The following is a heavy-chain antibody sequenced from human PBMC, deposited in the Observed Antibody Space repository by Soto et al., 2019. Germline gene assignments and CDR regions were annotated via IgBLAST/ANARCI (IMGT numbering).Heavy chain of an antibody. V-gene: IGHV1-2*04. D-gene: IGHD6-6*01. CDR2: INPNSGGT. J-gene: IGHJ6*02. Sequence: ASVKVSCKASGYTFTGYYMHWVRQAPGQGLEWMGWINPNSGGTNYAQKFQGWVXMTRDTSISTAYMELSRLRSDDTAVYYCARVRRQLAPSSRYYGMDVWGQGXTVTVSS. CDR3: ARVRRQLAPSSRYYGMDV. CDR1: GYTFTGYY.